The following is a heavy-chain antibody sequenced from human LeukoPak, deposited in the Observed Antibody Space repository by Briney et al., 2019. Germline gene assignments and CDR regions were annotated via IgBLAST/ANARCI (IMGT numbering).Heavy chain of an antibody. CDR1: GFSFGDFA. V-gene: IGHV3-49*04. Sequence: PGGSLRLSCTASGFSFGDFAMTWVRQAPGKGLEWVSFIRIKAYGGTTEYAASVKGRFTISRDDSKSITYLQMNSLQSEDTAVYYCTRDPRGYDYDVWGQGTTVTVFS. D-gene: IGHD5-12*01. J-gene: IGHJ6*02. CDR2: IRIKAYGGTT. CDR3: TRDPRGYDYDV.